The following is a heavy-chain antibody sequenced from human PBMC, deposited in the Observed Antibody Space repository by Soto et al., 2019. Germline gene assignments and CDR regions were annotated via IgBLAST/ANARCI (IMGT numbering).Heavy chain of an antibody. V-gene: IGHV4-34*01. CDR2: INHSGST. Sequence: SETLSLTCAVYGGSFSGYYWSWIRQPPGKGLEWIGEINHSGSTNYNPSLKSRVTISVDTSKNQFSLKLSSVTAADTAVYYCARGGITYYDIFTGYYFDYWGQGTLVTVSS. CDR3: ARGGITYYDIFTGYYFDY. J-gene: IGHJ4*02. D-gene: IGHD3-9*01. CDR1: GGSFSGYY.